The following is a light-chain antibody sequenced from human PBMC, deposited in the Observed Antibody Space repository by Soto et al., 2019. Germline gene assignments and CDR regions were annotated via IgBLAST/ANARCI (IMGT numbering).Light chain of an antibody. J-gene: IGKJ4*01. CDR2: GAS. V-gene: IGKV3-20*01. CDR1: HSMSNSN. CDR3: QEFASN. Sequence: IVLTQSPGTLSFSPGDRATLSCRASHSMSNSNLAWYQHKPGQAPRLLIYGASNRATGIPDRFSGSGSGTDFILTINRLEPEDFAVYYCQEFASNFGGGTKVDIK.